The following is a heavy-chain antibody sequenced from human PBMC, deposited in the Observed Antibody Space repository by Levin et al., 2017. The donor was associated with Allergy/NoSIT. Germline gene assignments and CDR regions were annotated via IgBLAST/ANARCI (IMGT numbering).Heavy chain of an antibody. J-gene: IGHJ3*02. V-gene: IGHV4-31*03. CDR2: IYYSGST. CDR1: GGSISSGGYY. Sequence: LRLSCTVSGGSISSGGYYWSWIRQHPGKGLEWIGYIYYSGSTYYNPSLKSRVTISVDTSKNQFSLKLSSVTAADTAVYYCARSYGDLDFDIWGQGTMVTVSS. CDR3: ARSYGDLDFDI. D-gene: IGHD4-17*01.